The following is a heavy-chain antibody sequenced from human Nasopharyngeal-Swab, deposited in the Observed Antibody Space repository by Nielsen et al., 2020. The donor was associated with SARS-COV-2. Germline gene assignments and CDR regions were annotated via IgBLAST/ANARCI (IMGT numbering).Heavy chain of an antibody. V-gene: IGHV4-4*02. D-gene: IGHD2-15*01. J-gene: IGHJ6*03. CDR3: ARVSILKVVVVGYYYYMDV. Sequence: VCQAPGMGLAWIGEIYHSGSTNYNPSLKSRVTISVDKSKNQFSLKLSSVTAADTAVYYCARVSILKVVVVGYYYYMDVWGKGTTVTVSS. CDR2: IYHSGST.